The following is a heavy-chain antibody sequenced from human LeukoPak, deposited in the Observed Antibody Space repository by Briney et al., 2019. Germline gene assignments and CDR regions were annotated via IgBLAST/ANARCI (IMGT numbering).Heavy chain of an antibody. CDR2: CHYSGST. Sequence: SETLSLTCTVSGGSISSDYWSWIRQSPGKGLEWIGYCHYSGSTNSNPSLNGRVTFSVDRPRNQFSLKPTSLTAADTAVYYCARHSPRFLEYLDYWGQGTLVAVSS. D-gene: IGHD3-3*01. J-gene: IGHJ4*02. CDR3: ARHSPRFLEYLDY. CDR1: GGSISSDY. V-gene: IGHV4-59*08.